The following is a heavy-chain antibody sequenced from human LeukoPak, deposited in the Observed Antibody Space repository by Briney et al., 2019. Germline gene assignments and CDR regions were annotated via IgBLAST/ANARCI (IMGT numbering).Heavy chain of an antibody. CDR1: GYSFTSYW. Sequence: GEALKISCKGSGYSFTSYWIGWGRQMPGKSLEWRGIIYPGDSDTRYRPSFQGPVTISTDKSTSTAYLQWSSLKASDTAMYYCARRRDERGYKDIFDIWGQGTMVTVSS. CDR3: ARRRDERGYKDIFDI. D-gene: IGHD5-18*01. J-gene: IGHJ3*02. V-gene: IGHV5-51*01. CDR2: IYPGDSDT.